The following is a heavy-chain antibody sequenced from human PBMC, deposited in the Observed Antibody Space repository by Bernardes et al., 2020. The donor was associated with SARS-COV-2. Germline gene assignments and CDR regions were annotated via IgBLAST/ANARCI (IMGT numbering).Heavy chain of an antibody. CDR1: GGSMSSYY. D-gene: IGHD3-3*01. V-gene: IGHV4-59*08. J-gene: IGHJ3*02. CDR3: ARLYGSRHDFWSGYYTIDAFDI. CDR2: ILSSGST. Sequence: SETLSLTCTVSGGSMSSYYWSWIRQPPGKGREWIGYILSSGSTNYNPSLKSRVTISVDTSKNQFSLKLSSWTAAAKAVDYCARLYGSRHDFWSGYYTIDAFDIWGQGTMVTVSS.